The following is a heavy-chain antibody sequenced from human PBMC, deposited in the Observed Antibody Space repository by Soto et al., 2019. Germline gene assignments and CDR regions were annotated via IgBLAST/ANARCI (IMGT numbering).Heavy chain of an antibody. V-gene: IGHV4-59*01. CDR2: IYYSGST. D-gene: IGHD6-19*01. CDR1: GGSISSYY. Sequence: QVQLQESGPGLVKPSETLSLTCTVSGGSISSYYWSWIRQPPGKGLEWIGYIYYSGSTNYNPSLKSRVTISVDTSKNQFSLKLSSVTAADTAVYYCARFSSGWYDYYYYGMDVWGQGTTVTVSS. J-gene: IGHJ6*02. CDR3: ARFSSGWYDYYYYGMDV.